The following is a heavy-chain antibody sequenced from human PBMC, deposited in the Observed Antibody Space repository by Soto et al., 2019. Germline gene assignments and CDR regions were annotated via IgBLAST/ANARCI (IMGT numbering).Heavy chain of an antibody. CDR1: GFTFSNYA. D-gene: IGHD6-19*01. V-gene: IGHV3-23*01. CDR3: ARTDKFNSQSSGWANRFDY. CDR2: ITPTGGT. J-gene: IGHJ4*02. Sequence: EMQLLESGGGLVQPGGSLRLFCAASGFTFSNYAMTWVRQAPGKGLEWVSTITPTGGTFYGDTVKDRFTISRDNSKSTLYLQMNSLRAEDTAVYYCARTDKFNSQSSGWANRFDYWGQGTLVTVSS.